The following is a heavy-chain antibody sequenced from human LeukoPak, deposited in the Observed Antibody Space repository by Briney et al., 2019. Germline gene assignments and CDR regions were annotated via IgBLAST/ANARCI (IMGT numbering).Heavy chain of an antibody. J-gene: IGHJ5*02. Sequence: PGGSLRLSCAASGFTFSSHWMHWVRQGPGKGLVWVSRINSDGSSTSYADSVKGRFTIPRDNGKNTLYLQMSSLRAEDMAVYYCARDRDIVVGRGWFDPWGQGTLVTVSS. V-gene: IGHV3-74*01. D-gene: IGHD5-12*01. CDR1: GFTFSSHW. CDR3: ARDRDIVVGRGWFDP. CDR2: INSDGSST.